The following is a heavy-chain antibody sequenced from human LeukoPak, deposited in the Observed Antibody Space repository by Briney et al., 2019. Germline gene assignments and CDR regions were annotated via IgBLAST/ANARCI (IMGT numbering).Heavy chain of an antibody. CDR2: IYYSGST. CDR1: GGSISSYY. Sequence: PSETLSLTCTVSGGSISSYYWSWIRQPPGKGLEWIGYIYYSGSTNYNPSLKSRVTISVDTSKNQFSLKLSSVTAADTAVYYCARGPAASHYYYYMDVWGKGTTVTVSS. J-gene: IGHJ6*03. D-gene: IGHD2-2*01. CDR3: ARGPAASHYYYYMDV. V-gene: IGHV4-59*01.